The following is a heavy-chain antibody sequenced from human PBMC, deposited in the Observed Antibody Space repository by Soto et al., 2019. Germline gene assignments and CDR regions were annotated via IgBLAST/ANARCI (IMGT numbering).Heavy chain of an antibody. CDR3: ASGYEREHAYDV. CDR2: LYDVDGS. Sequence: DVQLVESGGGLIQPGESLRLSCAAFGLTVSGKKYVAWVRQAPGKGLEWVSALYDVDGSFYADSVKGRFTTSSDSSKTTVYLQMNGLRPDDTAVYYCASGYEREHAYDVWGQGTTVTVSS. D-gene: IGHD1-1*01. V-gene: IGHV3-53*01. J-gene: IGHJ3*01. CDR1: GLTVSGKKY.